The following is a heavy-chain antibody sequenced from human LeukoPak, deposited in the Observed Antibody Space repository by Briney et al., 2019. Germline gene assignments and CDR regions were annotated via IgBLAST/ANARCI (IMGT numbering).Heavy chain of an antibody. CDR1: GFTFSDYY. Sequence: GGSLRLSCAASGFTFSDYYMNWIRQAPGKGLEWISYISSSGNTIYYADSVKGRFTISGDNSKNTLYLQMNSLRAEDTAVYYCAKEAYYYDSSGYYYGPYYFDYWGQGTLVTVSS. CDR2: ISSSGNTI. CDR3: AKEAYYYDSSGYYYGPYYFDY. J-gene: IGHJ4*02. D-gene: IGHD3-22*01. V-gene: IGHV3-11*04.